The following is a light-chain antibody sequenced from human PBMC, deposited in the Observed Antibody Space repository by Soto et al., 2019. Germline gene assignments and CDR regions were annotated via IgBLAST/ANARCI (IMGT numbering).Light chain of an antibody. J-gene: IGKJ2*01. CDR3: QQTFSIPYT. CDR1: PSINTF. Sequence: QITQSPSSLPASVGGRVTITCRASPSINTFLNWYPHKPGKAPKLLIYAATSLQSGVPSRFSGRGSGTDFTLTISSLQPEDFATYYCQQTFSIPYTFGQGTKLEIK. V-gene: IGKV1-39*01. CDR2: AAT.